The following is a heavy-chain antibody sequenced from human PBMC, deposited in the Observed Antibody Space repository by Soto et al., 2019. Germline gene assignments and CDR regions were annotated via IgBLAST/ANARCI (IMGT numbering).Heavy chain of an antibody. J-gene: IGHJ4*02. V-gene: IGHV4-30-2*01. CDR2: IYHSGST. CDR1: GGSISSGGYS. D-gene: IGHD3-10*01. Sequence: QRQLQESGSGLVKPSQTLSLTCAVSGGSISSGGYSWSWIRQPPGKGLEWIGYIYHSGSTYYTPSLKSRVTISVDRSKNQLSLKLSSVTAADTAVYYCARVPGRWGQGTLVTVSS. CDR3: ARVPGR.